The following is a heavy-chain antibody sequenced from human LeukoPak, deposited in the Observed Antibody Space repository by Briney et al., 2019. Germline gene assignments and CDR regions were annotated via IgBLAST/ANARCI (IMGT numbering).Heavy chain of an antibody. Sequence: GGSLRLSCAASGFTFSGSAMHWVRQASGKGLEWVGRIRSKANSYATAYAASVKGRFTISRDDSKNTAYLQMNSLKTEDTAVYYCTRPRGYYDSRGFDPWGQGTLVTVSS. D-gene: IGHD3-22*01. CDR3: TRPRGYYDSRGFDP. J-gene: IGHJ5*02. CDR1: GFTFSGSA. CDR2: IRSKANSYAT. V-gene: IGHV3-73*01.